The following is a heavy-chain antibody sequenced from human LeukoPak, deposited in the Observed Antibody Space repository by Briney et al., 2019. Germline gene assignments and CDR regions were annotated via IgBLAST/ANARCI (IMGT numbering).Heavy chain of an antibody. V-gene: IGHV1-46*01. CDR2: INPSGGST. D-gene: IGHD5-12*01. CDR3: ARGAPTTRIGAGRFDY. CDR1: GYSLTNYY. J-gene: IGHJ4*02. Sequence: GASVNVSCKAFGYSLTNYYVHLVRQAPGQGLEWMGEINPSGGSTSYAQKFQGRITVTRDTYTNTVYMDLSSLRSEDTATYYCARGAPTTRIGAGRFDYWGQGSLLTVAS.